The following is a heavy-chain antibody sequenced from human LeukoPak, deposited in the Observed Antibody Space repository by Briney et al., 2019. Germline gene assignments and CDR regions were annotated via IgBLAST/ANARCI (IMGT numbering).Heavy chain of an antibody. CDR3: ARDTYSSGWYHNWFDP. J-gene: IGHJ5*02. CDR2: IIPIFGTA. V-gene: IGHV1-69*01. D-gene: IGHD6-19*01. CDR1: GGTFSSYA. Sequence: SVKVSCKASGGTFSSYAISWVRQAPGQRLEWMGGIIPIFGTANYAQKFQGRVTITADESTSTAYMELSSLRSEDTAVYYCARDTYSSGWYHNWFDPWGQGTLVTVSS.